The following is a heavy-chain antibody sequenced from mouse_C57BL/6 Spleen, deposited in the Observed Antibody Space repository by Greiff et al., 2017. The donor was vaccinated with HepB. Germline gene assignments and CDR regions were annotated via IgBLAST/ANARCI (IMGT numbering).Heavy chain of an antibody. CDR2: ISSGGSYT. J-gene: IGHJ3*01. V-gene: IGHV5-6*01. CDR3: ARPAGPGAWFAY. CDR1: GFTFSSYG. Sequence: EVKLVESGGDLVKPGGSLKLSCAASGFTFSSYGMSWVRQTPDKRLEWVATISSGGSYTYYPDSVKGRFTISRDNAKNTLYLQMSSLKSEDTAMYYCARPAGPGAWFAYWGQGTLVTVSA. D-gene: IGHD4-1*01.